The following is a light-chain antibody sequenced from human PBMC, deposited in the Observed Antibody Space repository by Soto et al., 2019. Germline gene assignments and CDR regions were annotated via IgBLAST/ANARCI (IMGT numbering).Light chain of an antibody. J-gene: IGLJ1*01. CDR3: SSFTTTSTHV. CDR1: SRDIGAYDY. CDR2: EVN. Sequence: QSVATQPASLSRSTGQSITISCTGTSRDIGAYDYVSWFQQHPGKAPKLMISEVNNRPSGVSNRFSGYKSGNTAYLTISGLQVEVEAEYFCSSFTTTSTHVFGTGTTVT. V-gene: IGLV2-14*01.